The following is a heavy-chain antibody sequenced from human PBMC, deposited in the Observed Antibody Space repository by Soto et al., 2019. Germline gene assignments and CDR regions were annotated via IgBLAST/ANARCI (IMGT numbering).Heavy chain of an antibody. CDR3: AGSYYDFWSGYYPDYYYYMDV. CDR2: IYYSGST. D-gene: IGHD3-3*01. CDR1: GGSISSYY. V-gene: IGHV4-59*08. J-gene: IGHJ6*03. Sequence: SETLSLTCTVSGGSISSYYWSWIRQPPGKGLEWIGYIYYSGSTNYNPSLKSRVTISVDTSKNQFSLKLSSVTAADTAVYYCAGSYYDFWSGYYPDYYYYMDVWGKGTTVTVSS.